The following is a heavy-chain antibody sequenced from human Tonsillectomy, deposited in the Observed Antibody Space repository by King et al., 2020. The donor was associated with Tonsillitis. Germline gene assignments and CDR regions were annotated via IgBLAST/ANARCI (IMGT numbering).Heavy chain of an antibody. J-gene: IGHJ4*02. Sequence: EQLVQSGAEVKKPGSSVKVSCKASGGTFSSYAISWVRQAPGQGLEWMGGIIPMFDTPSYAQKFQGRVTITADESTSTAYMEVSSLRSEDTALSYCARDDGFGSGTYYITGYWGQGTLVTVSS. CDR1: GGTFSSYA. V-gene: IGHV1-69*01. CDR3: ARDDGFGSGTYYITGY. D-gene: IGHD3-10*01. CDR2: IIPMFDTP.